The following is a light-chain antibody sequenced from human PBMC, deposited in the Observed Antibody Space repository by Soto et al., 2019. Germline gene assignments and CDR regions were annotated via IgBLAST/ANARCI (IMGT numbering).Light chain of an antibody. V-gene: IGKV3D-20*02. CDR3: QQRSNWPLSLT. CDR2: GAS. CDR1: QSVSSSY. Sequence: EMVLTQSPGTLSLSPGERATLSCRASQSVSSSYLAWYQQKPGQAPRLLIYGASSRATGIPDRFSGSGSGTDFTLTISSLEPEDFAVYYCQQRSNWPLSLTFGGGTKVDIK. J-gene: IGKJ4*01.